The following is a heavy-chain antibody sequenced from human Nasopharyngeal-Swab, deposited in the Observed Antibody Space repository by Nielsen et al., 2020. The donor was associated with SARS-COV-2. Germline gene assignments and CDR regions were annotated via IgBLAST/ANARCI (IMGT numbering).Heavy chain of an antibody. V-gene: IGHV4-39*07. Sequence: SETLSLTCTVSGDSISSTSYSWGWIRQSPGKGLEWIGTFYSSGSTHYNPSLKSRVTISVDTSKNQFSLKLSSVTAADTAVYYCARGGIPNGYGYWGQGTLVTVSS. J-gene: IGHJ4*02. CDR1: GDSISSTSYS. D-gene: IGHD5-18*01. CDR2: FYSSGST. CDR3: ARGGIPNGYGY.